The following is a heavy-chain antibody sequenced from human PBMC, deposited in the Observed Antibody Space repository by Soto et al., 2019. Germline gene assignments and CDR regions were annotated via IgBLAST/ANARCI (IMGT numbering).Heavy chain of an antibody. V-gene: IGHV1-3*01. D-gene: IGHD2-2*02. Sequence: QVQLVQSGAEVKKPGASVKVSCKASGYTFTSYAMHWVRQAPGQRREWMGWINAGNGNTKYSQKFQGRVTITRDTSASTAYMELSSLRSEDTAVYYCARSGCSSTSCYTWFDPWGQGTLVTVSS. CDR3: ARSGCSSTSCYTWFDP. J-gene: IGHJ5*02. CDR1: GYTFTSYA. CDR2: INAGNGNT.